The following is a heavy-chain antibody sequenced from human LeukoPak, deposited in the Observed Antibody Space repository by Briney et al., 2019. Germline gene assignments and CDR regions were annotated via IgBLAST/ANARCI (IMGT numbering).Heavy chain of an antibody. D-gene: IGHD3-22*01. CDR3: ARASDGYYDNSAPGHFDY. CDR2: ISSSSSYI. CDR1: GFTFSSYS. J-gene: IGHJ4*02. V-gene: IGHV3-21*01. Sequence: PGGSLRLSCAASGFTFSSYSMNWVRQAPGKGLEWVSSISSSSSYIYYADSVKGRFTISRDNAKNSLYLQMNSLRAEDTAVYYCARASDGYYDNSAPGHFDYWGQGTLVTVSS.